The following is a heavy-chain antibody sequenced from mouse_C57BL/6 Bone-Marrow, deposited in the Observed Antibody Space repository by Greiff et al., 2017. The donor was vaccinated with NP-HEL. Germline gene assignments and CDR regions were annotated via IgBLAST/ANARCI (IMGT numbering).Heavy chain of an antibody. V-gene: IGHV1-55*01. CDR1: GYTFTSYW. D-gene: IGHD3-2*02. J-gene: IGHJ2*01. Sequence: QVQLQQPGAELVKPGASVKMSCKASGYTFTSYWITWVKQRPGQGLEWIGDIYPGSGSTNYNEKFKSKATLTVDTSSSTAYMQLSSLTSEDSAVYYCARSGGQLRRLDYWGQGTTLTVSS. CDR2: IYPGSGST. CDR3: ARSGGQLRRLDY.